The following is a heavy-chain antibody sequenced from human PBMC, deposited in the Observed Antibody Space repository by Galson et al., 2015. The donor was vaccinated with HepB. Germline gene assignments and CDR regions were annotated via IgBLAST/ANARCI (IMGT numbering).Heavy chain of an antibody. V-gene: IGHV3-7*01. CDR2: IKQDGSEK. CDR3: AREPTVGKWFDL. D-gene: IGHD4-11*01. Sequence: SLRLSCAASGLTFSRYWMNWVRQAPGKGLEWVANIKQDGSEKYCVDSVKGRFTISRDNAKNSLYLQMNSLRAEDTAVYYCAREPTVGKWFDLWGQGTLVTVSS. J-gene: IGHJ5*02. CDR1: GLTFSRYW.